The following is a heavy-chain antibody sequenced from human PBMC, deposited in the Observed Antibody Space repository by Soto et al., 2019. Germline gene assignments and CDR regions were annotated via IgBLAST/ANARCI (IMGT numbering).Heavy chain of an antibody. D-gene: IGHD2-15*01. CDR2: INPDNGNT. CDR3: ARGIATGQLDP. Sequence: SVKDSCKASGYTLTRYTMNWGRQAPGQRLEWMGWINPDNGNTKSSQKFQDRVIITRDTSASTAYMDLSSLRSEDTAVYYCARGIATGQLDPWGQGTLVTVSS. V-gene: IGHV1-3*01. J-gene: IGHJ5*02. CDR1: GYTLTRYT.